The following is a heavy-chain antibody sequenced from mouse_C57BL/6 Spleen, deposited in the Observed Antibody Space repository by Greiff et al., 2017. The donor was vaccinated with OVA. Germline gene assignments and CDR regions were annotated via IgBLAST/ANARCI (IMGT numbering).Heavy chain of an antibody. J-gene: IGHJ3*01. CDR2: INPNNGGT. CDR1: GYTFTDYN. D-gene: IGHD2-1*01. Sequence: VQLQQSGPELVKPGASVKIPCKASGYTFTDYNMDWVKQSHGKSLEWIGDINPNNGGTIYNQKFKGKATLTVDKSSSTAYMELRSLTSEDTAVYYCARIYYGNLLAYRGQGTLVTVSA. V-gene: IGHV1-18*01. CDR3: ARIYYGNLLAY.